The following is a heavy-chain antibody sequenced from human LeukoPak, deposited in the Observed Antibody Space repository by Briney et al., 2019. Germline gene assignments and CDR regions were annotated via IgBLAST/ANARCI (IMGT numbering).Heavy chain of an antibody. CDR2: ISGSGGST. D-gene: IGHD3-22*01. V-gene: IGHV3-23*01. CDR3: AKAPTYYYDSSGPNGYFQH. CDR1: GFTFSSYA. J-gene: IGHJ1*01. Sequence: GGSLRLSCAASGFTFSSYAMSWVRQAPGKGLEWVSAISGSGGSTYYADSVKGRFTISRDNSKNTLYLQMNSLRAEDTAVYYCAKAPTYYYDSSGPNGYFQHWGQGTLVTLSS.